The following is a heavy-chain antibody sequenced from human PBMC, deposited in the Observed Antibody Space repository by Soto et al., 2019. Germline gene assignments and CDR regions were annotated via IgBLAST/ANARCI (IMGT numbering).Heavy chain of an antibody. CDR2: IIPIFGTA. CDR1: GGTFSSYA. J-gene: IGHJ6*02. Sequence: QVQLVQSGAEVKKPGSSVKVSCKASGGTFSSYAISWVRQAPGQGLEWMGGIIPIFGTANYAQKFQGRFTITADESTSTAYMELSSLRSEDTAVYYCARASRGKIFGVVMGYYYYGMDVWGQGTTVTVSS. V-gene: IGHV1-69*01. D-gene: IGHD3-3*01. CDR3: ARASRGKIFGVVMGYYYYGMDV.